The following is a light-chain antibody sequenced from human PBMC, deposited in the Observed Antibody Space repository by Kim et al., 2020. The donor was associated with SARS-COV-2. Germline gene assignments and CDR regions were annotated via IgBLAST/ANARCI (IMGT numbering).Light chain of an antibody. CDR3: QLYGTSPH. Sequence: PGERATLSCGASQSVSSNYLAWDQHKPGQAPRLRMYATSSRATGIPDRFSGSGSGTDFFLTISRLEPEDFAVYYCQLYGTSPHFGGGTKVDIK. CDR1: QSVSSNY. CDR2: ATS. V-gene: IGKV3-20*01. J-gene: IGKJ4*01.